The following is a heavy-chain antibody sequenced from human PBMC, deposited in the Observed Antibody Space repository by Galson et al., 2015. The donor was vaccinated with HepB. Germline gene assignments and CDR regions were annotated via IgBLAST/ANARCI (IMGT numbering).Heavy chain of an antibody. CDR3: ARDGGGRAPDDAFDI. V-gene: IGHV3-48*02. CDR1: GFTFSSYS. Sequence: LTCTVSGFTFSSYSMNWVRQAPGKGLEWVSYINSRGDTIYYADSVKGRFTISRDIAKNSLYLQMNSLRDEDTAVYYCARDGGGRAPDDAFDIWGQGTMVTVSS. D-gene: IGHD3-16*01. CDR2: INSRGDTI. J-gene: IGHJ3*02.